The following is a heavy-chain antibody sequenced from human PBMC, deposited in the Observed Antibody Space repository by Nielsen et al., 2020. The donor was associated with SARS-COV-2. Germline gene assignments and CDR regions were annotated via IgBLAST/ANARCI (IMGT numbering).Heavy chain of an antibody. CDR1: GYTFTSFA. J-gene: IGHJ5*02. CDR3: ARDWKSGYDYEGGGAIAVAKVGRNWFDP. Sequence: ASVKVSCKTSGYTFTSFAIHWVRQAPGQSLEWMGWINVGNGNTKYSQKLQGRVTMTTDTSTSTAYMELRSLRSDDTAVYYCARDWKSGYDYEGGGAIAVAKVGRNWFDPWGQGTLVTVSS. V-gene: IGHV1-3*01. D-gene: IGHD5-12*01. CDR2: INVGNGNT.